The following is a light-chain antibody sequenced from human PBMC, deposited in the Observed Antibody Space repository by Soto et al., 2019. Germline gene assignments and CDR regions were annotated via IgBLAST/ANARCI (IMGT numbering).Light chain of an antibody. CDR1: QSLSVSY. V-gene: IGKV3-20*01. CDR2: STS. CDR3: QHYNSYSEA. J-gene: IGKJ1*01. Sequence: EIVLTQSPGTLSLSPGDRATLSCRASQSLSVSYIAWYQQKPGQAPRLLIYSTSTRAAGIPDRFTGRGSGTHFTLAISSLQPDDFATYYCQHYNSYSEAFGQGTKVELK.